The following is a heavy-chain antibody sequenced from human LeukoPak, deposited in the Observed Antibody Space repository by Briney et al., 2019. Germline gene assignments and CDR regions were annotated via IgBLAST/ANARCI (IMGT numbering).Heavy chain of an antibody. V-gene: IGHV3-21*04. CDR3: TRENYVPDS. Sequence: GGSLRLSCVGSGFSFNTYTMNWVRQAPGKGLEWVSSIVRSSANIYDADSVRGRFTISRDDARNSLFLQMNGLRADDTAVYYCTRENYVPDSWGQGTLVTVSS. CDR1: GFSFNTYT. D-gene: IGHD3-10*02. J-gene: IGHJ4*02. CDR2: IVRSSANI.